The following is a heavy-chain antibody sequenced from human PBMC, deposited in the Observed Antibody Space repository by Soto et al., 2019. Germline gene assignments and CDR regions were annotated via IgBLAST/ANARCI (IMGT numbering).Heavy chain of an antibody. CDR3: TTGLTIFGVVIDP. J-gene: IGHJ5*02. D-gene: IGHD3-3*01. Sequence: LRLSCAASGFTFSSYGMHWVRQAPGKGLEWVAVISYDGSNKYYADSVKGRFTISRDNSKNTLYLQMNSLRAEDTAVYYCTTGLTIFGVVIDPWGQGTLVTVSS. V-gene: IGHV3-30*03. CDR1: GFTFSSYG. CDR2: ISYDGSNK.